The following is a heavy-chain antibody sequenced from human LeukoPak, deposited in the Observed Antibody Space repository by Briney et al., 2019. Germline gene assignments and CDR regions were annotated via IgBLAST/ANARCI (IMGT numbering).Heavy chain of an antibody. D-gene: IGHD3-22*01. CDR2: IRYDGSNK. Sequence: GGSLRLSCAASGFTFSSYGMHWVRQAPGKGLEWVAFIRYDGSNKYYADSVKGRFTISRDNSKNTLYLQMNSLRAEDTAVYYCATAHDRIVVVKDFDYWGQGTLVTVSS. CDR3: ATAHDRIVVVKDFDY. CDR1: GFTFSSYG. J-gene: IGHJ4*02. V-gene: IGHV3-30*02.